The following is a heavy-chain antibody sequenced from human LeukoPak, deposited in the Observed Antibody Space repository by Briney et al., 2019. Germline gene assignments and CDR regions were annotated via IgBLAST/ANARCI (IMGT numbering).Heavy chain of an antibody. J-gene: IGHJ4*02. CDR3: ARGTVNYCSGGSCYLYYFDY. V-gene: IGHV4-34*01. CDR2: INHSGST. Sequence: SETLSLTCTVSGGSISSNYWRWIRQPSGKGLEWIGEINHSGSTNYNPSLKSRVTISVDTSKNQFSLKLSSVTAADTAVYYCARGTVNYCSGGSCYLYYFDYWGQGTLVTVSS. CDR1: GGSISSNY. D-gene: IGHD2-15*01.